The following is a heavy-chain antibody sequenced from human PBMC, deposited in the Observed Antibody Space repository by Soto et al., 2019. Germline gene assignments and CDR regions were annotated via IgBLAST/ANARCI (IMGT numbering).Heavy chain of an antibody. D-gene: IGHD3-3*01. CDR1: GGSISGHF. CDR2: VYSGGNT. V-gene: IGHV4-4*07. CDR3: ARDNVWSGFYSFFAN. J-gene: IGHJ4*02. Sequence: PSETLSLTCSVSGGSISGHFWSWIRQPAGKRLEWIGRVYSGGNTIYNPSLKSRVTISIDTSKHQFSLDLTSVTAADTAVYYCARDNVWSGFYSFFANWGQATLVTVSS.